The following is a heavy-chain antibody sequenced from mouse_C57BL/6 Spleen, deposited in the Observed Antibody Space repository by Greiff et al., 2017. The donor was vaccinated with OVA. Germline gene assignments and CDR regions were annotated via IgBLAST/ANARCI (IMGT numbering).Heavy chain of an antibody. J-gene: IGHJ2*01. V-gene: IGHV14-1*01. D-gene: IGHD1-1*01. Sequence: VQLQQSGAELVRPGASVKLSCTASGFNIKDYYMHWVKQRPEQGLEWIGRIDPEDGDPEYAPKFQGKATMTADTSSNTAYLHRSSLKSEDTACYYCTTSGYYGSSYAFDYWGQGTTLTVSS. CDR3: TTSGYYGSSYAFDY. CDR1: GFNIKDYY. CDR2: IDPEDGDP.